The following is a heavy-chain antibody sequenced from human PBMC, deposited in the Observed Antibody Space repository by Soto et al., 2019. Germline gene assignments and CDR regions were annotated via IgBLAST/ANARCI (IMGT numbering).Heavy chain of an antibody. D-gene: IGHD7-27*01. Sequence: QVHVVQSGAEVKKPGSSVKVPCKAYGGTFNSFGIKWVRQAPGQGLEWVGGIIPVFGTINYAQKFRGRVTITADASTSTSYMELSSLRSDDTAVYYCAIENWGPGGHYFDYWGQGTLVTVS. CDR3: AIENWGPGGHYFDY. CDR1: GGTFNSFG. V-gene: IGHV1-69*01. J-gene: IGHJ4*02. CDR2: IIPVFGTI.